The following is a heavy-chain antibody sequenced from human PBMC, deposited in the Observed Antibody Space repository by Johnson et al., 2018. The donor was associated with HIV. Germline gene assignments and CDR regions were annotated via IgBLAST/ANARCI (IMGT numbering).Heavy chain of an antibody. Sequence: VQLVESGGGVVQPGRSLRLSCAASGFTVSSNYISWVRQAPGKGLEWVSVIYSGGSTYYADSVKGRFTISRDNSKNTLYLQMNSLRAEYTAVYYCASLSSSLFGAFDIWGQGTMVTVSS. CDR2: IYSGGST. CDR3: ASLSSSLFGAFDI. V-gene: IGHV3-66*01. D-gene: IGHD6-13*01. CDR1: GFTVSSNY. J-gene: IGHJ3*02.